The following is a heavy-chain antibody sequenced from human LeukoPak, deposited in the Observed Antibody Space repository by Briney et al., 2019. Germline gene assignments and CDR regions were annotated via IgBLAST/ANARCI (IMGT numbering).Heavy chain of an antibody. Sequence: GGSLRLSCAASGFTFSNYAMSWVRQAPGKGLEWVSGISDSGDSTYYADSVKGRFTISRDNSKNTLYLQMNSLRAEDTAIYYCAKTKIVATFFDHWGQGTLVTVSS. J-gene: IGHJ4*02. CDR3: AKTKIVATFFDH. CDR1: GFTFSNYA. D-gene: IGHD5-12*01. CDR2: ISDSGDST. V-gene: IGHV3-23*01.